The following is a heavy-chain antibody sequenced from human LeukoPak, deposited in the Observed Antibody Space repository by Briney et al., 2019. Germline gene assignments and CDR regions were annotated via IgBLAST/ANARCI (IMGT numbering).Heavy chain of an antibody. D-gene: IGHD5-18*01. CDR2: INHSGTT. CDR1: GGSFSGYY. V-gene: IGHV4-34*01. Sequence: SETLSLTCAVYGGSFSGYYWSWLRQPPGKGLEWIGEINHSGTTNYNPSLESRVTILVDTSKNQFSLKLTSVTAADTAVYYCAVHLSEYNYGRDYWGQGTLVTVSS. CDR3: AVHLSEYNYGRDY. J-gene: IGHJ4*02.